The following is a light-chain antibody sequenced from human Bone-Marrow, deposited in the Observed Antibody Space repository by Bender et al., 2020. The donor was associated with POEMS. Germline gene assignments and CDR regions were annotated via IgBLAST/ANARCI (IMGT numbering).Light chain of an antibody. CDR3: SSYGGRNNMV. Sequence: QSALTQPASVSGSPGQSITISCTGSSSDVGSSIYVSWFQQHPGKAPKLMIYEVNRRPSGVPDRFSGSKSGNTASLTVSGLQAEDEADYYCSSYGGRNNMVFGGGTKLTVL. V-gene: IGLV2-8*01. CDR1: SSDVGSSIY. CDR2: EVN. J-gene: IGLJ3*02.